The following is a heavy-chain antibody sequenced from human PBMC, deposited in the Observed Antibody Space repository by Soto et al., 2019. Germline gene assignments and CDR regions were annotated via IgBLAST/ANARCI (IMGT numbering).Heavy chain of an antibody. Sequence: QVQLQESGPGLVKPSQTLSLTCTVSGGSISSGDYYWSWIRQPPGKGLEWIGYIYYSGSTYYNPSLTSRVKISVDMSKNKSSLKRSSVTAADTAVYYCARAGVGYSYVGGSWFDPWGQGTLVTVSS. CDR1: GGSISSGDYY. D-gene: IGHD5-18*01. J-gene: IGHJ5*02. CDR3: ARAGVGYSYVGGSWFDP. CDR2: IYYSGST. V-gene: IGHV4-30-4*01.